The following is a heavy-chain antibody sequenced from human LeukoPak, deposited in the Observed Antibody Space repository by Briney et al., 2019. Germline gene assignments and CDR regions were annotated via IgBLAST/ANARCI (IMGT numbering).Heavy chain of an antibody. CDR2: IYHSGST. Sequence: PSGTLSLTCAVSGGSISSNNWWSWVRQPPGKGLEWIGEIYHSGSTNYNPSLKSRVTISVDKSKNQFSLKLSSVTAADTAVYYCARDLDIVVVPAANQTLDYWGQGTLVTVSS. J-gene: IGHJ4*02. V-gene: IGHV4-4*02. CDR1: GGSISSNNW. CDR3: ARDLDIVVVPAANQTLDY. D-gene: IGHD2-2*03.